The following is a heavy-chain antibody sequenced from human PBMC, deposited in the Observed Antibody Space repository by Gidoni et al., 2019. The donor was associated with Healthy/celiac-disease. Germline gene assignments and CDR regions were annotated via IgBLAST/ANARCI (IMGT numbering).Heavy chain of an antibody. J-gene: IGHJ6*02. CDR2: ISAYNGNT. D-gene: IGHD3-9*01. CDR1: GYTFTSYG. CDR3: ARDYDILTGTPTGGMDV. Sequence: QVQLVQSGAEVKKPGASVKVSCKASGYTFTSYGISWVRQAPGQGLEWMGWISAYNGNTNYAQKLQGRVTMTTDTSTSTAYMELRSLRSDDTAVYYCARDYDILTGTPTGGMDVWGQGTTVTVSS. V-gene: IGHV1-18*01.